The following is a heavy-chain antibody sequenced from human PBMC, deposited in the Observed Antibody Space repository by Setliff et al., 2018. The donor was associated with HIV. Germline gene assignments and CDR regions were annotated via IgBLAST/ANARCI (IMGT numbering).Heavy chain of an antibody. CDR1: GGSVSSDSSY. V-gene: IGHV4-39*07. D-gene: IGHD2-21*02. Sequence: SETLSLTCAVSGGSVSSDSSYWSWIRQPPGKGLEWIGSLFYTGSTSCNPSLKSRVTISGDTSKNQFFLNLTSVTAADTAVYYCTRDLWGDDYYYNNMDVWGKGTTVTVSS. J-gene: IGHJ6*03. CDR2: LFYTGST. CDR3: TRDLWGDDYYYNNMDV.